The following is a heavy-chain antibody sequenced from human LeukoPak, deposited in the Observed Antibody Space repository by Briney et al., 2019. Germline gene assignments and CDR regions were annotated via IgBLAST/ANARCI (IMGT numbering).Heavy chain of an antibody. J-gene: IGHJ4*02. V-gene: IGHV4-59*08. CDR2: GHHSERS. Sequence: SETLSLTCSVSGDSVSSTYWSWVRQPPGKGLEWIAYGHHSERSNYNPSLKSRVTISVDTSTSQFSLRLSSVTAADTAVYYCARQPALTHSHFDYWGQGTLVTVSS. CDR3: ARQPALTHSHFDY. CDR1: GDSVSSTY.